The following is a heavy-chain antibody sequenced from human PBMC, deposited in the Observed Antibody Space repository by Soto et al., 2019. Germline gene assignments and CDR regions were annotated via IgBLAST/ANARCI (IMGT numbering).Heavy chain of an antibody. CDR3: ACPTRRTEGWYFDL. CDR2: IYYSGST. V-gene: IGHV4-59*01. J-gene: IGHJ2*01. Sequence: QVQLQESGPGLVKPSETLSLTCTVSGGSISSYYWSWIRQPPGKGLEWIGYIYYSGSTNYNPSLKTRVPISVATAKHQFSLTLSSVTAADTAVYYCACPTRRTEGWYFDLWGRGTLVTVSS. CDR1: GGSISSYY.